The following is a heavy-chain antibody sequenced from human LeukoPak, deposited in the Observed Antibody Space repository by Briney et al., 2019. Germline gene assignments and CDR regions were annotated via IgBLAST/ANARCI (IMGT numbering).Heavy chain of an antibody. CDR3: ARMQHDNDDYGDGFDV. Sequence: PSETLSLTCTVSGGSMSPYYWIWIRQPPGKGLEWIGYIYYSGSTRYNPSLKSRVTISVDTSQNHYFLNLSSVTAADTALYYCARMQHDNDDYGDGFDVWGQGTMVTVSS. J-gene: IGHJ3*01. D-gene: IGHD4-17*01. V-gene: IGHV4-59*08. CDR2: IYYSGST. CDR1: GGSMSPYY.